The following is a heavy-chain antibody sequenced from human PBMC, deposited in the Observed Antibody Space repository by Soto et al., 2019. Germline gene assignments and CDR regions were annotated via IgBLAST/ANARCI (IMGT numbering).Heavy chain of an antibody. CDR3: ARGEIVVVVAATDGFGMDV. CDR2: IWYDGSNK. V-gene: IGHV3-33*01. Sequence: PGGSLRLSCAASGFTFGSYGMHWVRQAPGKGLEWVAVIWYDGSNKYYADSVKGRFTISRDNSKNTLYLQMNSLRAEDTAVYYCARGEIVVVVAATDGFGMDVWGQGTTVTVSS. J-gene: IGHJ6*02. D-gene: IGHD2-15*01. CDR1: GFTFGSYG.